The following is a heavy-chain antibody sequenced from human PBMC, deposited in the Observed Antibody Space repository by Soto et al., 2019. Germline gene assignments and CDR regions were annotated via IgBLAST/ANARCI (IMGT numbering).Heavy chain of an antibody. D-gene: IGHD3-22*01. CDR1: GFTFRDSY. V-gene: IGHV3-11*01. CDR2: ISTSGSLI. CDR3: ATSRAGSGASYYCDFDS. Sequence: QVQLVESGGGLVKPGGSLTLSCAASGFTFRDSYMSWIRQAPGKGLEWIAYISTSGSLIYYAESMKGRFNISRDDAKNSLFLQIKNLRAEDTAVYYCATSRAGSGASYYCDFDSWGQGTLVTVSS. J-gene: IGHJ4*02.